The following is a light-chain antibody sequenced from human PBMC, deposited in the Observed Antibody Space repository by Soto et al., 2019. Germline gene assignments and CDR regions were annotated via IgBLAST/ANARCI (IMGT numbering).Light chain of an antibody. CDR3: HQRQSWPRT. J-gene: IGKJ1*01. Sequence: EIVLTHSPATLSSFPGDRVTLSCRASQYINTRFAWYQHRPGQAPRLLIYQTSIRAAGIPATFSASGTGTDSTLTISDVQPEDFAVYYCHQRQSWPRTFGQGTKVDIK. CDR1: QYINTR. CDR2: QTS. V-gene: IGKV3-11*01.